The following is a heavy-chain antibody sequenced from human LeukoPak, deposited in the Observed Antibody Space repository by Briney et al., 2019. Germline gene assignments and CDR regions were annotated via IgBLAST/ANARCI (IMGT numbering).Heavy chain of an antibody. CDR3: TRAGFGYGSGGFDY. J-gene: IGHJ4*02. D-gene: IGHD3-10*01. V-gene: IGHV3-49*04. CDR2: IRSKAYGGTT. Sequence: GGSLRLSCAASGFTFSSYAMSWVRQAPGKGLEWVGFIRSKAYGGTTEYAASVKGRFAISRDDSKSIAYLQMNSLKTEDTAVYYCTRAGFGYGSGGFDYWGQGTLVTVSS. CDR1: GFTFSSYA.